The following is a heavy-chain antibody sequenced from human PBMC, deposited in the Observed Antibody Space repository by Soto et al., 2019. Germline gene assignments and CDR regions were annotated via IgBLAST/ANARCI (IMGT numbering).Heavy chain of an antibody. J-gene: IGHJ5*02. Sequence: PSETLSVTCAVSGYSISSGYYWGWIRQPPGKGLEWIGSIYHSGSTYYNPPLKSRVTISVDTSKNQFSLKLSSVTAADTAVYYCARADCSGGSCYGQYYNWFDPWGQGTLVTVSS. CDR3: ARADCSGGSCYGQYYNWFDP. V-gene: IGHV4-38-2*01. CDR2: IYHSGST. CDR1: GYSISSGYY. D-gene: IGHD2-15*01.